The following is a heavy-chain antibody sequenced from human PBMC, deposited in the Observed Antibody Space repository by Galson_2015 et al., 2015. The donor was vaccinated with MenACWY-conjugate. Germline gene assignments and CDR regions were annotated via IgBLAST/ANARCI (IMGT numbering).Heavy chain of an antibody. CDR3: ARHPPGGRGMDV. CDR2: ISSGGSNT. Sequence: QSGAEVKKPGESLTISCMASGYIFTTYWVAWGRQMPGKGLEWMGLISSGGSNTRYSPSFQGQVTISADKSISTAYLQWSSLKASDTAMYYCARHPPGGRGMDVWGQGTTVTVSS. D-gene: IGHD1-26*01. J-gene: IGHJ6*02. V-gene: IGHV5-51*01. CDR1: GYIFTTYW.